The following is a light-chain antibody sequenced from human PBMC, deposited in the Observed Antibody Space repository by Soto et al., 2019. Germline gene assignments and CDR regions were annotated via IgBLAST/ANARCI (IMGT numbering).Light chain of an antibody. J-gene: IGKJ2*01. CDR1: QSLLHSNGYNL. Sequence: DIVMTQSPLSLPVTPGEPASISCRSSQSLLHSNGYNLLDWYLQKPGQSPHLLSDLGSNRASGVPDRFSGSGSGTDFTLKISRVEAEDVGVYYCMQALQAPPYTFGQGTKVEIK. V-gene: IGKV2-28*01. CDR3: MQALQAPPYT. CDR2: LGS.